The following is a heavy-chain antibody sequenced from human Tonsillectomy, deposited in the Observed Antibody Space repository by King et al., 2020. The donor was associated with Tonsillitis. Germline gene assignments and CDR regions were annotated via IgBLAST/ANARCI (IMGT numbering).Heavy chain of an antibody. CDR2: ITHSGNT. CDR1: GGSFSDYY. J-gene: IGHJ6*03. Sequence: VQLQQWGAGLLKPSETLSLTCAVYGGSFSDYYWVWIRQPPGKGLEWIGEITHSGNTNYNPSLKSRVTMSIDTSKNQFSLKVRSVTAADTAVYYCARGRGTYYYETSGYSYYMDVWGTGTTVTVSS. V-gene: IGHV4-34*01. D-gene: IGHD3-22*01. CDR3: ARGRGTYYYETSGYSYYMDV.